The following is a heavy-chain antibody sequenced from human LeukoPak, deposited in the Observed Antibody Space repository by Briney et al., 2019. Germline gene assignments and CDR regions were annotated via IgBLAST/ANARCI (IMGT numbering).Heavy chain of an antibody. D-gene: IGHD6-6*01. CDR1: GGSISSYY. Sequence: SETLSLTCTVSGGSISSYYWSWIRQPAGKGLEWIGRIYTSGSTNYNPSLKSRVTMSVDTSKNQYSLKLSSVTAADTAVYYCARDSAYSSSYDYWGQGTLVTVSS. V-gene: IGHV4-4*07. J-gene: IGHJ4*02. CDR2: IYTSGST. CDR3: ARDSAYSSSYDY.